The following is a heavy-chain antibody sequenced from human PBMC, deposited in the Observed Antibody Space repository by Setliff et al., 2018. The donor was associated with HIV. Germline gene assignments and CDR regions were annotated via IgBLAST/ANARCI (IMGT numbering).Heavy chain of an antibody. CDR3: AREAPSEPTWYYNFWSGYPDWFDP. CDR1: GDSIISGSYY. J-gene: IGHJ5*02. D-gene: IGHD3-3*01. Sequence: SETLSLTCIVTGDSIISGSYYWAWIRQPPGKGLEWIGTIYNGGASHYNPSLKSRVIIFLDPSKNQFSLELTSVTAADTAVYYCAREAPSEPTWYYNFWSGYPDWFDPWGPGTLVTVSS. V-gene: IGHV4-39*07. CDR2: IYNGGAS.